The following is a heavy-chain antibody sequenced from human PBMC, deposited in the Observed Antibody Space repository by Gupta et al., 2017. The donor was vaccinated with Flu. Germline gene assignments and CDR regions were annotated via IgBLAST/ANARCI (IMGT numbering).Heavy chain of an antibody. CDR3: ARHWLPDWHCGGDCWRVNWFDP. Sequence: IRQPPGKGLEWIGSIYYSGSTYYNPSLKSRVTISVDTSKNQFSLKLSSVTAADTAVYYCARHWLPDWHCGGDCWRVNWFDPWGQGTLVTVSS. D-gene: IGHD2-21*02. J-gene: IGHJ5*02. V-gene: IGHV4-39*01. CDR2: IYYSGST.